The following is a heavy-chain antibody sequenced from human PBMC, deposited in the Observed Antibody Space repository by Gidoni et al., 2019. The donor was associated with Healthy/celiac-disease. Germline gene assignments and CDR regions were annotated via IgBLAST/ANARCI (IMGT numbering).Heavy chain of an antibody. CDR3: ARGSRVQGVIITEYYFDY. Sequence: QVQLVESGGGVVQPGRSLGLSCAASGCTFSTYAMHWFRQAPGKGLEWVAVRSYDGSNKYYADSVKGRFTSSRDNSKNTLYLQMNSLRAEDTAVYYCARGSRVQGVIITEYYFDYWGQGTLVTVSS. J-gene: IGHJ4*02. D-gene: IGHD3-10*01. CDR2: RSYDGSNK. V-gene: IGHV3-30-3*01. CDR1: GCTFSTYA.